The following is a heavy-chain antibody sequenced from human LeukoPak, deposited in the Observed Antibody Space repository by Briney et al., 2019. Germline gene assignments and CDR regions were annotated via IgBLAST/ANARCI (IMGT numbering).Heavy chain of an antibody. J-gene: IGHJ4*02. V-gene: IGHV3-30-3*01. Sequence: GGSLRLSCAASGFTYSSYAMHWVRQAPGKGLEWVAVISYDGSNKYYADSVKGRFTISRDNSKNTLYLQMNSLRAEDTAVYYCARDDYGFDYWGQGTLVTVSS. CDR1: GFTYSSYA. CDR3: ARDDYGFDY. CDR2: ISYDGSNK. D-gene: IGHD4-17*01.